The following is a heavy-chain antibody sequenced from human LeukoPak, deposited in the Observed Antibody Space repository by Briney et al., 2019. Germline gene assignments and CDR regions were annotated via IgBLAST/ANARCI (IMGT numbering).Heavy chain of an antibody. D-gene: IGHD6-13*01. J-gene: IGHJ3*02. V-gene: IGHV3-21*01. CDR2: ISSSSSYI. CDR3: ARVIAAAGTLLPHDAFDI. Sequence: PGGSLRLSCAASGFTFSSYSMNWVRQAPGKGLEWVSSISSSSSYIYYADSVKGRFTISRDNAKNSLYLQMNSLRAEDTAVYYCARVIAAAGTLLPHDAFDIWGQGRMVTVSS. CDR1: GFTFSSYS.